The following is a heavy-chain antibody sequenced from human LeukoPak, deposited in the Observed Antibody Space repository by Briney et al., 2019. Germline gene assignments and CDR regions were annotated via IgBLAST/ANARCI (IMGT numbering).Heavy chain of an antibody. CDR2: IRSKAYGGTT. D-gene: IGHD5-18*01. Sequence: GGSLRLSCTASGFTFGDYAMSWFRQAPGKGLEWVGFIRSKAYGGTTEYAASVKGRFTISRDDSKSIAYLQMNSLKTEDTAVYYCTRALTAMVRYYYYYMDVWGKGTTDTVSS. J-gene: IGHJ6*03. V-gene: IGHV3-49*03. CDR1: GFTFGDYA. CDR3: TRALTAMVRYYYYYMDV.